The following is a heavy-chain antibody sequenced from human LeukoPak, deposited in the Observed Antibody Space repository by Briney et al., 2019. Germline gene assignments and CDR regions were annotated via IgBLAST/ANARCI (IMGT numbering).Heavy chain of an antibody. CDR1: GFTFSSYA. J-gene: IGHJ4*02. CDR3: AKDEVGYCSGGNCGPFDY. V-gene: IGHV3-23*01. CDR2: ISGSGGST. Sequence: GGSLRLSCADSGFTFSSYAMSWVRQAPGKGLEWVSAISGSGGSTYYADSVKGRFTISRDNSKNTLYLQMNSLRTEDTAVYYCAKDEVGYCSGGNCGPFDYWGQGTLVTVSS. D-gene: IGHD2-15*01.